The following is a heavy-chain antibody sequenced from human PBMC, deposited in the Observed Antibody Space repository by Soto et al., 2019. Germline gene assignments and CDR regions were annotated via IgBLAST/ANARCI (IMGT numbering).Heavy chain of an antibody. J-gene: IGHJ5*02. D-gene: IGHD3-10*01. Sequence: QMQLVQSGPEVKKPGTSVKVSCKASGFTFTSSSVQWVRQARGQGLEWMGWIVVGTGDTKYAQKFQERVTFNRDISTSTAYMEVSRLRSENTPVYYCAADRGYLWGQGTLVTVSS. CDR3: AADRGYL. CDR1: GFTFTSSS. CDR2: IVVGTGDT. V-gene: IGHV1-58*01.